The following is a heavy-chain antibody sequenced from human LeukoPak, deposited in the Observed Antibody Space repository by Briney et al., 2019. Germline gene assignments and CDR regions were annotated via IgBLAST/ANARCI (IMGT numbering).Heavy chain of an antibody. V-gene: IGHV1-46*01. J-gene: IGHJ5*02. CDR2: INPSGGST. Sequence: ASVKVSCKASGYTFTSYYMHWVRQAPGQGLEWMGIINPSGGSTSYAQKFQGRVIMTRDTSTSTVYMELSRLRSDDTAVYYCALMASARGSGYTVNWFDPWGQGTLVTVSS. D-gene: IGHD3-22*01. CDR1: GYTFTSYY. CDR3: ALMASARGSGYTVNWFDP.